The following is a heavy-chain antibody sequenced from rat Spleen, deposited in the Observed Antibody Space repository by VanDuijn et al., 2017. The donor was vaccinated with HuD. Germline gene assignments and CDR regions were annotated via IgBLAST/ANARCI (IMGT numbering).Heavy chain of an antibody. D-gene: IGHD1-4*01. V-gene: IGHV5-27*01. CDR1: GFTFSNYY. J-gene: IGHJ2*01. CDR3: VREDAGVNY. Sequence: EVQLVESGGGLVQPGRSLKLSCAASGFTFSNYYMAWVRQAPTKGLEWVAYISTGGGSTYYGDSVKGRFTISRDNAKSTLYLQMNSLRSEDTATYYCVREDAGVNYWGQGVMVTVSS. CDR2: ISTGGGST.